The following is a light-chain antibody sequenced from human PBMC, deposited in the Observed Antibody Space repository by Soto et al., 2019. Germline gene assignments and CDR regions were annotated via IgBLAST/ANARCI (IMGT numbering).Light chain of an antibody. J-gene: IGKJ1*01. CDR2: GAS. V-gene: IGKV3-20*01. Sequence: EIVLTQSPGTLSLSPGERATLSCRASQSVSSSYLAWYQQKPGQAPRLLIYGASSSATGIPDRFSGSGSGTDFTLTISRLEPEDFAVYYCQQYGSSPGTFGPGTKVEIK. CDR3: QQYGSSPGT. CDR1: QSVSSSY.